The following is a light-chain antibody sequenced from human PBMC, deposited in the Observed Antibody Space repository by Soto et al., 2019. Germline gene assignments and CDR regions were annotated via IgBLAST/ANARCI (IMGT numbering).Light chain of an antibody. CDR3: SSYTSSSTRV. V-gene: IGLV2-14*01. J-gene: IGLJ1*01. Sequence: QSALTQPASVSGSPGQSITITCPGTSSDVGGYKYVSWYQQHPGEAPKLMIYDVSNRPSGVSNRFSGSKSGNTGSLTISGLQAEDEADYYCSSYTSSSTRVFGTGTKVTV. CDR1: SSDVGGYKY. CDR2: DVS.